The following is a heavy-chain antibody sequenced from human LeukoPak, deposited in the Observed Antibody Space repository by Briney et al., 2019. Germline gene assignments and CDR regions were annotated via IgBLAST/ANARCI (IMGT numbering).Heavy chain of an antibody. Sequence: ASVKVSCKASGYTFTSYGISWVRQAPGQGLEWMGWISAYNGNTNYAQKLQGRVTMTTDTSTSTAYMELRSLRSDDTAVYYCARQTEWELRPVAFDTWGQGTMVTVSS. CDR1: GYTFTSYG. J-gene: IGHJ3*02. CDR3: ARQTEWELRPVAFDT. V-gene: IGHV1-18*01. D-gene: IGHD1-26*01. CDR2: ISAYNGNT.